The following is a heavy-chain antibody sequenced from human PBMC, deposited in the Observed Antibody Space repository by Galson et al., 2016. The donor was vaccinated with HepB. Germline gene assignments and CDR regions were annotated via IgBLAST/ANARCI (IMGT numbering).Heavy chain of an antibody. V-gene: IGHV3-30-3*02. CDR2: ISHAAIHT. Sequence: ALRLSCATSGFTFSDYPMYWIRQAPAEGLEWVARISHAAIHTSYAGSLKGRFTISRDNSKNTLSLQMNGQRPEDTAVYYCVNDSTDNWAWDYWGPGTLVTVSS. J-gene: IGHJ4*02. D-gene: IGHD1-1*01. CDR3: VNDSTDNWAWDY. CDR1: GFTFSDYP.